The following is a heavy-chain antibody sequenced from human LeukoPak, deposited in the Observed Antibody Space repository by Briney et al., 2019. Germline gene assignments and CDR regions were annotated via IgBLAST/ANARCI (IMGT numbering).Heavy chain of an antibody. Sequence: PGGSLRLSCAASGFTFSDYYMSWFRQAPGKGLEWVAVISYDGSNKNYPDSVKGRFTISRDNSKNTLYLQMNSLRAEDTAVYYCAKEKRTAGNKCFDYWGQGTLVTVSS. D-gene: IGHD6-13*01. CDR3: AKEKRTAGNKCFDY. CDR1: GFTFSDYY. J-gene: IGHJ4*02. V-gene: IGHV3-30*18. CDR2: ISYDGSNK.